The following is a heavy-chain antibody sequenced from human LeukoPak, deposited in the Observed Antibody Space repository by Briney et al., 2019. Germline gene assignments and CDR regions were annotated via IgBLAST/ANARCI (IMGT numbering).Heavy chain of an antibody. J-gene: IGHJ4*02. V-gene: IGHV3-30*01. CDR1: GFTFSSYA. CDR2: ISYDGSNK. D-gene: IGHD2-15*01. Sequence: GGSLRLSCAASGFTFSSYAMHWVRQAPGKGLEWVAVISYDGSNKYYADSAKGRFTISRDNSKNTLYLQMNSLRAEDTAVYYCARDLGGLDYWGQGTLVTVSS. CDR3: ARDLGGLDY.